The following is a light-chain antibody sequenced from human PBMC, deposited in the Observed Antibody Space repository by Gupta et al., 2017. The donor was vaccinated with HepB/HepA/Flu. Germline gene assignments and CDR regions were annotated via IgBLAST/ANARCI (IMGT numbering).Light chain of an antibody. CDR1: SSDVGRYNY. V-gene: IGLV2-11*02. J-gene: IGLJ1*01. CDR2: DGT. Sequence: QSALTQPRSVSGSPGQSVTISCTGTSSDVGRYNYVPWYQHHPGKGPKLIIYDGTKRPSGVPDRFSGSKSGNTASLTISGLQAEDEADYYCCSYGGTYTVVFGTGTTLTVL. CDR3: CSYGGTYTVV.